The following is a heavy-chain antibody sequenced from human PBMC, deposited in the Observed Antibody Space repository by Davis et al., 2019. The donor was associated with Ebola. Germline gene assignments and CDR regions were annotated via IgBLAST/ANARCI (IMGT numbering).Heavy chain of an antibody. D-gene: IGHD3-3*01. CDR2: LSAYNGNT. CDR3: ARDAYYDFWCSYFKYYYGMDV. J-gene: IGHJ6*02. Sequence: ASVTVSCMASGYTLTSYAMHRARQAHGQSLEWMGWLSAYNGNTNYAQKLQGRVTMTTDTSTSTAYMELRSLRSDDTAVYYCARDAYYDFWCSYFKYYYGMDVWGQGTTVTVSS. V-gene: IGHV1-18*01. CDR1: GYTLTSYA.